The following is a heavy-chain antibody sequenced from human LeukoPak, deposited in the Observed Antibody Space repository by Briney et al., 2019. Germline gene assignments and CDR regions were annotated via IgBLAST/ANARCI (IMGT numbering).Heavy chain of an antibody. D-gene: IGHD3-3*01. CDR2: IIPIFGTA. CDR3: ARDDFWSDFGYYFDY. Sequence: SVKVSCRASGGTFSSYAISWVRQAPGQGLEWMGRIIPIFGTANYAQKFQGRVTITTDESTSTAYMELSSLRSEDTAVYYCARDDFWSDFGYYFDYWGQGTLVTVSS. V-gene: IGHV1-69*05. CDR1: GGTFSSYA. J-gene: IGHJ4*02.